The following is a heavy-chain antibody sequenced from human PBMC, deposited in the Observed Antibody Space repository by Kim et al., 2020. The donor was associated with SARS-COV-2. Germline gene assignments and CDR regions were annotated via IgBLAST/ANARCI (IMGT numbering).Heavy chain of an antibody. D-gene: IGHD3-3*01. J-gene: IGHJ3*02. CDR1: GFTFSNTY. CDR2: IKNTADGGTT. Sequence: GGSLRLSCAASGFTFSNTYMSWVRQAPGKGLEWVGRIKNTADGGTTDYAAPGGGRFTISKDDSKATVDLKMNSLKIEDTAMYYCTTGGYYGLYAFDIWGQGTVVTVSS. CDR3: TTGGYYGLYAFDI. V-gene: IGHV3-15*01.